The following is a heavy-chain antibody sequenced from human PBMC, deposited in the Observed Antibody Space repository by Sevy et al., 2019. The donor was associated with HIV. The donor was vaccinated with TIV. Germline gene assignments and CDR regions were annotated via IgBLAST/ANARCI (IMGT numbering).Heavy chain of an antibody. Sequence: GGSLRLSCSASGFTFSDYYMSWIRQAPGKGLEWVSGISGSGYSTYYADSVKGRFTISRDNSKNTLYLQMNSLRAEDTAVYYCAKEGGGYNYDSSGLFDYWGQGTLVTVSS. CDR1: GFTFSDYY. V-gene: IGHV3-23*01. D-gene: IGHD3-22*01. CDR2: ISGSGYST. J-gene: IGHJ4*02. CDR3: AKEGGGYNYDSSGLFDY.